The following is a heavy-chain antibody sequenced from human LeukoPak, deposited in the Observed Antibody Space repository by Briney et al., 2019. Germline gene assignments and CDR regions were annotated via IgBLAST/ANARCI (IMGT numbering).Heavy chain of an antibody. Sequence: SETLSLTCTVSGGSINSGGHYWSWIRQPPGKGLEWIGYIYYSGSTNYNPSLKSRVTISVDTSKNQFSLKLSSVTAADTAVYYCARARGVVVAAEYYYYGMDVWGQGTTVTVSS. CDR1: GGSINSGGHY. CDR3: ARARGVVVAAEYYYYGMDV. J-gene: IGHJ6*02. D-gene: IGHD2-15*01. CDR2: IYYSGST. V-gene: IGHV4-61*08.